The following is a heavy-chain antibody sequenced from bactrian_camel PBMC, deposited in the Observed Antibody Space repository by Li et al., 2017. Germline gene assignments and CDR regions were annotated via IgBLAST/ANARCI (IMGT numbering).Heavy chain of an antibody. Sequence: HVQLVESGGGSVQPGGSLRLSCVVSGYAYSDGYCLGWFRQAPGKEREGVAQMYSGESSTYYADSVKGRFTISHDNAKRTLYLQMNSPKPEDTAVYYCAADPGKYPCYSDSWSRGGDFRYWGQGTQVTVS. CDR3: AADPGKYPCYSDSWSRGGDFRY. J-gene: IGHJ6*01. CDR1: GYAYSDGYC. D-gene: IGHD1*01. V-gene: IGHV3S1*01. CDR2: MYSGESST.